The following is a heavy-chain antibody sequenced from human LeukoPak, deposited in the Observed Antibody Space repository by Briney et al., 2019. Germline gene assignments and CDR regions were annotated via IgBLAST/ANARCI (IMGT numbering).Heavy chain of an antibody. D-gene: IGHD6-13*01. CDR2: IYSGGST. Sequence: GGSLRLSCAASGFTVSSNYMSWVRQAPGKGLGWVSVIYSGGSTYYADSVKGRFTISRDNSKNTLYLQMNSLRAEDTAVYYCARGTLYSSSWYVTDYWGQGTLVTVSS. J-gene: IGHJ4*02. V-gene: IGHV3-53*01. CDR1: GFTVSSNY. CDR3: ARGTLYSSSWYVTDY.